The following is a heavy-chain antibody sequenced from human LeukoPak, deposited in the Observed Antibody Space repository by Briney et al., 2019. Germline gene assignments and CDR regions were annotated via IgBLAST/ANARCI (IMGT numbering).Heavy chain of an antibody. CDR1: GGSTSSSSYY. CDR3: ARARYGDFDSRYFDL. D-gene: IGHD4-17*01. J-gene: IGHJ2*01. CDR2: INHNRAA. Sequence: PSETLSLTCTVSGGSTSSSSYYWGWIRQPPGKGLEWIAEINHNRAANYNPSLRSRVTVSVDRSKNQFSLTLNSVTAADTAVYYCARARYGDFDSRYFDLWGRGTLVTVSS. V-gene: IGHV4-39*01.